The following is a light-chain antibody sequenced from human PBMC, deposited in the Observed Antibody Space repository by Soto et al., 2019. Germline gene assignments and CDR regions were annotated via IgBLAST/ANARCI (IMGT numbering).Light chain of an antibody. CDR2: DAS. CDR3: QQYDNLLFT. Sequence: DLQMTQSPSSLSASVGDRVTITCQASQDVSNYLNWYQQKPGKAPKLLIYDASNLETGVPSRFSGSGSGTDFTFTISSLQPEDIATYYCQQYDNLLFTFGTGTKVDIK. V-gene: IGKV1-33*01. J-gene: IGKJ3*01. CDR1: QDVSNY.